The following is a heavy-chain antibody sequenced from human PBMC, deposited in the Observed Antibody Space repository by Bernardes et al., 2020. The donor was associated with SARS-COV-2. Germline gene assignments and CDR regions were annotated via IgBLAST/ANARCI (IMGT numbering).Heavy chain of an antibody. CDR2: ISAYNGNT. CDR3: ARDRRHYDFWSGQRFDP. Sequence: ASVKVSCKASGYTFTSYGISWVRQAPGQGLEWMGWISAYNGNTNYAQKLQGRVTMTTDTSTSTAYMELRSLRSDDTAVYYCARDRRHYDFWSGQRFDPWGQGTLVTVSS. J-gene: IGHJ5*02. D-gene: IGHD3-3*01. CDR1: GYTFTSYG. V-gene: IGHV1-18*01.